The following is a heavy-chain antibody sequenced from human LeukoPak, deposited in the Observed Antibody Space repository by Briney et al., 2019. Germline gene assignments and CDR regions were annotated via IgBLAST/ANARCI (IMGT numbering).Heavy chain of an antibody. CDR2: ISAYNGNP. CDR3: ARDKPAVTTSYYYGMDV. D-gene: IGHD4-17*01. V-gene: IGHV1-18*04. Sequence: GASVKVSCKASGYTFTSYGISWVRQAPGQGLEWMGWISAYNGNPNYAQKLQGRVTMTTDTSTSTAYMELRSLRSDDTAVYYCARDKPAVTTSYYYGMDVWGKGTTVTVSS. J-gene: IGHJ6*04. CDR1: GYTFTSYG.